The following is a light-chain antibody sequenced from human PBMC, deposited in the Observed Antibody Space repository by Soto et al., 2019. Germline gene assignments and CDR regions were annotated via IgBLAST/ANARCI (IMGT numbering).Light chain of an antibody. CDR3: QQYGSSLIT. J-gene: IGKJ5*01. CDR2: GAS. V-gene: IGKV3-20*01. CDR1: QSVTSNS. Sequence: IVLTQSPGTLSLSPGERATLSCRASQSVTSNSLAWYHQKFGQPPRLLIYGASSRATGIPDRFSGSGSGTDFTLTISRLEPEDFAVYYCQQYGSSLITFGQGTRLEIK.